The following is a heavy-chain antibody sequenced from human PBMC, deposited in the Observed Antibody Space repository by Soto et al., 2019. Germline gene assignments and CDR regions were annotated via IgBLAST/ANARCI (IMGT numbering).Heavy chain of an antibody. CDR1: GGTFSSYT. D-gene: IGHD2-15*01. V-gene: IGHV1-69*08. Sequence: QVQLVQSGAEVKKPGSSVKVSCKASGGTFSSYTISWVRQVPGQGLEWMGRIIPILGIANYAQKFQGRVTITADKSTSTAYMELSSLRSEDTAVYYCARDCSGGSCYVTAPWGQGTLVTVSS. CDR2: IIPILGIA. CDR3: ARDCSGGSCYVTAP. J-gene: IGHJ5*02.